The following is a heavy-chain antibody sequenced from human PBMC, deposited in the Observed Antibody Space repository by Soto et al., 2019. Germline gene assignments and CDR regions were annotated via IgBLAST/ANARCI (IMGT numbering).Heavy chain of an antibody. V-gene: IGHV3-23*01. Sequence: AGGSLRLSCAASGFTFSSYAMSWVRQAPGKGLEWVSAISGSGGSTYYADSVKGRFTISRDNSKNTLYLQMNSLRAEDTAVYYCAKDYYDILTGSHFDYWGQGTLVTVS. D-gene: IGHD3-9*01. CDR1: GFTFSSYA. J-gene: IGHJ4*02. CDR3: AKDYYDILTGSHFDY. CDR2: ISGSGGST.